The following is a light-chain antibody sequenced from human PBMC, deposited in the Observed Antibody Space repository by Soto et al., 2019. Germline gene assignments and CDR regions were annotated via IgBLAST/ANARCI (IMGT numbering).Light chain of an antibody. CDR2: LNSDGSH. J-gene: IGLJ2*01. V-gene: IGLV4-69*01. CDR1: SGHSNYA. Sequence: QLVLTQSPSASASLGASVQLTCTLSSGHSNYAIAWHQQQPEKGPRFLMKLNSDGSHSKGDGIPDRFSGSSSGAERHLTISTLQSEDEADYYCQTWVTGIHIFGGGTKLTVL. CDR3: QTWVTGIHI.